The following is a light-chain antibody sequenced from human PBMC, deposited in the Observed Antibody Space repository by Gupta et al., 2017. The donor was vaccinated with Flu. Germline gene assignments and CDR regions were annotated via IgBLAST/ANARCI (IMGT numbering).Light chain of an antibody. Sequence: QSALTQTASVSGSPGQSITISCTGTSSDVGGYNYVSWYQQHPGKAPKLMIYEVSNRPSGVSNRFSCSKSGNTASLTISGLQAEDEADYYCSSYTSSSTQWVFGGGTKLKVL. CDR3: SSYTSSSTQWV. V-gene: IGLV2-14*01. CDR2: EVS. CDR1: SSDVGGYNY. J-gene: IGLJ3*02.